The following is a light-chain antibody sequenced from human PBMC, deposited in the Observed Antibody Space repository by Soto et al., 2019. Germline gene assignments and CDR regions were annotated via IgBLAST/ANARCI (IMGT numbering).Light chain of an antibody. J-gene: IGKJ4*02. V-gene: IGKV3-15*01. CDR2: GAS. Sequence: EIFMTQSPATLSVSPGEKVILSCRASQSVGTTLAWYQQKPGQAPSLLIRGASTRATGVPARFSGSGSGTAFTLTISSLQSEDFAIYYCQQYSGSPTFGGGTTLDIK. CDR3: QQYSGSPT. CDR1: QSVGTT.